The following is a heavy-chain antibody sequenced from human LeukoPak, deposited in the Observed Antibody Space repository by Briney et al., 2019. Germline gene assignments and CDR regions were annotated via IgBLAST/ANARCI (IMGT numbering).Heavy chain of an antibody. Sequence: AGEPLKISWKGSGYSFTSYWFGWVRQMPGKGLEWMGIIYPGDSDTRYSPSFQGQVTISADKSISTAYLQWSSLKASDTAMYYCARVFPAMVPVDAFDIWGQGTMVTVSS. CDR1: GYSFTSYW. V-gene: IGHV5-51*01. CDR2: IYPGDSDT. J-gene: IGHJ3*02. CDR3: ARVFPAMVPVDAFDI. D-gene: IGHD5-18*01.